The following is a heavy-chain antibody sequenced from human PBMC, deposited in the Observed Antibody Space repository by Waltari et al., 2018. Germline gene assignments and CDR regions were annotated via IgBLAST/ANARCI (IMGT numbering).Heavy chain of an antibody. CDR2: ISSSGMTI. J-gene: IGHJ6*02. V-gene: IGHV3-48*03. CDR1: GFTFSSYE. CDR3: ARDPGQGNYYYYGMDV. Sequence: EVQLVESGGGLVQPGGSLRLSCAASGFTFSSYEMNWVRQAPGKGLEWVSYISSSGMTIYYADSVKGRFTISRDNAKNSLYLQMNSLRAEDTAVYYCARDPGQGNYYYYGMDVWGQGTTVTVSS.